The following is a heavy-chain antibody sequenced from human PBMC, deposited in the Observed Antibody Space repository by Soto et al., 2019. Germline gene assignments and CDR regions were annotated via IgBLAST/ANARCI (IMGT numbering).Heavy chain of an antibody. CDR1: GGSISSYY. D-gene: IGHD4-17*01. CDR3: ARIKVTTVGNYYYYMDV. CDR2: IYYSGST. Sequence: PSETLSLTCTVSGGSISSYYWSWIRQPPGKGLEWIGYIYYSGSTNYNPSLKSRVTISVDTSKNQFSLKLSSVTAADTAVYYCARIKVTTVGNYYYYMDVWGKGTTVTVSS. V-gene: IGHV4-59*08. J-gene: IGHJ6*03.